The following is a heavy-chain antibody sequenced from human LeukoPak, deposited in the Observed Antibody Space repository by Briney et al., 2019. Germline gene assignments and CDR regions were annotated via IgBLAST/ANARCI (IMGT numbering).Heavy chain of an antibody. Sequence: PGGSLRLSCGASGFTFDSYAMAWVRQAPGKGREWVSSISGDGGGTHYAHSVKGRFTVSRDNAKSTLYLEMNGLTVADTAFYFCAKVRGSGMHIWLLPWDLWGQGTLVTVSS. D-gene: IGHD5-12*01. CDR1: GFTFDSYA. V-gene: IGHV3-23*01. CDR3: AKVRGSGMHIWLLPWDL. J-gene: IGHJ5*02. CDR2: ISGDGGGT.